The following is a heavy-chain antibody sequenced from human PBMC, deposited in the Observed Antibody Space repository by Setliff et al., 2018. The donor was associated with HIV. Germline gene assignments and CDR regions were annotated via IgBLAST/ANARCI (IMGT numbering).Heavy chain of an antibody. Sequence: SETLSLTCTVSGGSISSHYWSWIRLPPGKGLEWIGTIYYNGNTNYNPSLKSRVAISVDTSKNLFSLKMNSVTAAATAVYYCARRWEDQKTSIAAAGGWFDPWGQGTLVTVSS. CDR1: GGSISSHY. CDR3: ARRWEDQKTSIAAAGGWFDP. CDR2: IYYNGNT. D-gene: IGHD6-13*01. V-gene: IGHV4-59*11. J-gene: IGHJ5*02.